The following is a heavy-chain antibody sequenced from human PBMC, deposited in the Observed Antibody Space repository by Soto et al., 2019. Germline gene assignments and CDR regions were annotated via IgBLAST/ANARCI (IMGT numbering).Heavy chain of an antibody. V-gene: IGHV3-23*01. CDR1: GFTFNAYA. D-gene: IGHD4-4*01. Sequence: EVQLLESGGGLVLPGGSLRLSCEASGFTFNAYAMTWVGKAPGKGLEWASAIGGSGGNRYYAASVKGRFTISRDNSKDALDLQMNSLRVEDTAVYYCARVASDYINSVDHWGQGILVTVSS. CDR2: IGGSGGNR. J-gene: IGHJ4*02. CDR3: ARVASDYINSVDH.